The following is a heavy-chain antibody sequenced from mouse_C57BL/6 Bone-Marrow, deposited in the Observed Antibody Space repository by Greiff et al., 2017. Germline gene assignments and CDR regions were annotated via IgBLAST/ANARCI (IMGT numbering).Heavy chain of an antibody. CDR2: IDPQNGDT. D-gene: IGHD2-2*01. CDR1: GFNITDDY. J-gene: IGHJ1*03. Sequence: EVKLQESGPELLRPGASVQLSCTASGFNITDDYMHWVKQRPEQSLEWIGWIDPQNGDTEYASKFQGKATITADTSSNSAYLQLSNLSSENTAVYYCTTHACMATRVADWYCDVWGTGTTVTVSS. CDR3: TTHACMATRVADWYCDV. V-gene: IGHV14-4*01.